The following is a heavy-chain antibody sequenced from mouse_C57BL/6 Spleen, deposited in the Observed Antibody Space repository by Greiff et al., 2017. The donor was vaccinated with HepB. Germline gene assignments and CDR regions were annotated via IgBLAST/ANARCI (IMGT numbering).Heavy chain of an antibody. CDR3: ARGDYYSNYAWYLDV. Sequence: VQLQQPGAELVRPGSSVKLSCKASGYTFTSYWMHWVKQRPIQGLEWIGNIDPSDSETHYNQKFKDKATLTVDKSSSTAYMQLSSLTSEDSAVYYCARGDYYSNYAWYLDVWGTGTTVTVSS. CDR2: IDPSDSET. D-gene: IGHD2-5*01. V-gene: IGHV1-52*01. J-gene: IGHJ1*03. CDR1: GYTFTSYW.